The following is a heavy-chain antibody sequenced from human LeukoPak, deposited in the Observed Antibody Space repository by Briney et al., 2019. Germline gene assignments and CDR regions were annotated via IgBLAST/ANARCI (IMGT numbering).Heavy chain of an antibody. J-gene: IGHJ4*02. D-gene: IGHD5-18*01. V-gene: IGHV3-11*01. CDR1: GFTFSDYY. Sequence: PGGSLRLSCAASGFTFSDYYMSWTRQAPGKGLEWVSYISSSGSTIYYADSVKGRFTISRDNAKNSLYLRMNSLRAEDAAVYYCARNSEYGYPANDYWGQGTLVTVSS. CDR2: ISSSGSTI. CDR3: ARNSEYGYPANDY.